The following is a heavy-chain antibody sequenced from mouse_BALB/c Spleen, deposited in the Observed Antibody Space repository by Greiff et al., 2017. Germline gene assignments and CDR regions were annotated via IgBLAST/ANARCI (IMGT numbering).Heavy chain of an antibody. Sequence: QVQLKESGAELAKPGASVKMSCKASGYTFTSYWMHWVKQRPGQGLEWIGYINPSTGYTEYNQKFKDKATLTADKSSSTAYMQLSSLTSEDSAVYYCARSYGYGYFDVWGAGTTVTVSS. D-gene: IGHD1-1*01. CDR3: ARSYGYGYFDV. CDR2: INPSTGYT. V-gene: IGHV1-7*01. CDR1: GYTFTSYW. J-gene: IGHJ1*01.